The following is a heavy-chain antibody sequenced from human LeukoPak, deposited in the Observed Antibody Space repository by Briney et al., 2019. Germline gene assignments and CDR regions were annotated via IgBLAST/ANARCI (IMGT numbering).Heavy chain of an antibody. CDR3: ARVSSSSWDSGNTFVDI. V-gene: IGHV4-59*01. J-gene: IGHJ3*02. Sequence: PSETLSLTCTVSGGSISSYYWSWIRQPPGKGLEWIGYIYYSGSTNYNPSLKSRVTISVDTSKNQFSLKLSSVTAADTAVYYCARVSSSSWDSGNTFVDIRGQGTMVTVSS. CDR2: IYYSGST. D-gene: IGHD6-13*01. CDR1: GGSISSYY.